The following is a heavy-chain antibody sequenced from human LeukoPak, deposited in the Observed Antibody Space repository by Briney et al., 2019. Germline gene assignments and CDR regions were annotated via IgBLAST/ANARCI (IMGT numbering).Heavy chain of an antibody. J-gene: IGHJ4*02. V-gene: IGHV4-59*01. CDR2: IYYSGST. CDR3: ARDSDSSGGTFDY. CDR1: DGSISSYY. Sequence: SETLSLTCTVSDGSISSYYWSWIRQPPGKGLEWIGYIYYSGSTNYNPSLKSRVTISVDTSKNQFSLKLSSVTAADTAVYYCARDSDSSGGTFDYWGQGTLVTISS. D-gene: IGHD3-22*01.